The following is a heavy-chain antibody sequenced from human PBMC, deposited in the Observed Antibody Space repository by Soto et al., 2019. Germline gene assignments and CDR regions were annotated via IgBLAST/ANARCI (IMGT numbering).Heavy chain of an antibody. CDR2: ISYDGSNK. CDR1: GFTFSSYA. V-gene: IGHV3-30-3*01. Sequence: GGSLRLSCAASGFTFSSYAMHWVRQAPGKGLEWVAVISYDGSNKYYADSVKGRFTISRDNSKNTLYLQMNSLRAEDTAVYYCARGALELRDYYYYYGMDVWGQGTTVTVSS. D-gene: IGHD1-7*01. J-gene: IGHJ6*02. CDR3: ARGALELRDYYYYYGMDV.